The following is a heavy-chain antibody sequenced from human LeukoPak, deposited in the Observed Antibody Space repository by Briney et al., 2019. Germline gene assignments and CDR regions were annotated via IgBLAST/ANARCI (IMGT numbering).Heavy chain of an antibody. CDR2: IRYDGSKK. CDR1: GFTFSNYG. CDR3: AKDLYYYGSGSYHPFDY. D-gene: IGHD3-10*01. Sequence: GGSLRLSCAASGFTFSNYGMHWVRQAPGKGLEWVAFIRYDGSKKYYADSVKGRFTISRDNYKNTLYLQMNSLRAEDTAVYYCAKDLYYYGSGSYHPFDYWGQGTLGTVSS. J-gene: IGHJ4*02. V-gene: IGHV3-30*02.